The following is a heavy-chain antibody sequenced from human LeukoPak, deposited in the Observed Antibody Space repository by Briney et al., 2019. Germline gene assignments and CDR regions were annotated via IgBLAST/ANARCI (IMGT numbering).Heavy chain of an antibody. J-gene: IGHJ5*02. D-gene: IGHD2-2*01. V-gene: IGHV5-51*01. CDR3: ARGFCSSTTCPRNWFDP. Sequence: GESLKISCQGSGYSFSNYWIGWVRQMPGKGLEWMRIIYPGDSDTRYSPSFQGQVTISVDKSISTAYLQWSSLKASDTAMYYCARGFCSSTTCPRNWFDPWGQGTLVTVSS. CDR1: GYSFSNYW. CDR2: IYPGDSDT.